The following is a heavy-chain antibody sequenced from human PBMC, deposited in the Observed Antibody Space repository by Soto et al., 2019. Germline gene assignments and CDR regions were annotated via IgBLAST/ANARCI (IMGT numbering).Heavy chain of an antibody. CDR1: GGSVTNSSYY. CDR2: VYYRGRS. V-gene: IGHV4-39*01. D-gene: IGHD4-4*01. CDR3: VTQRTTVITPAYFDF. Sequence: PSETLSLTCTFSGGSVTNSSYYWGWSRHSPGKGLEWIGSVYYRGRSYSKSSVKRRVTISVDTSKNQFSLNLNSVTASDTDVYLCVTQRTTVITPAYFDFCRPGDLNNVSS. J-gene: IGHJ4*02.